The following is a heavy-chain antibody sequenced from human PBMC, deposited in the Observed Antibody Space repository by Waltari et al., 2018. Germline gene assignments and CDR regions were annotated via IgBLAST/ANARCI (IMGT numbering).Heavy chain of an antibody. Sequence: EVQLLESGGGLVQPGGSLGLSCAAFGFTFGNSALRWVRQAPGKGLEWISGISGSSSSTYYADSVKGRFTISRDNSKNTLYLQMNSLRVEDTAVYFCAKVEGGIVTRYYALDIWGQGTMVTVSS. J-gene: IGHJ3*02. CDR1: GFTFGNSA. CDR2: ISGSSSST. V-gene: IGHV3-23*01. CDR3: AKVEGGIVTRYYALDI. D-gene: IGHD3-16*02.